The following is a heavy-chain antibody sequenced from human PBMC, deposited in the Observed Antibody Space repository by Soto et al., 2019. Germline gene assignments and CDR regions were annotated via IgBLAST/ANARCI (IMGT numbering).Heavy chain of an antibody. V-gene: IGHV4-34*01. J-gene: IGHJ4*02. CDR2: INHSGST. CDR3: ARAYYDYIWGSYRPIIYYFDY. Sequence: SETLSLTCAVYGGSFSGYYWSWIRQPPGKGLEWIGEINHSGSTNYNPSLKSRVTISVDTSKNQFSLKLSSVTAADTAVYYCARAYYDYIWGSYRPIIYYFDYWGQGTLVTVSS. CDR1: GGSFSGYY. D-gene: IGHD3-16*02.